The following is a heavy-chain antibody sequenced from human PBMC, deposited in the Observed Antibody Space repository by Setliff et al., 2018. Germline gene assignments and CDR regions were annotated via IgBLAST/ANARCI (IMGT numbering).Heavy chain of an antibody. CDR3: VREGYSEYFQD. CDR2: ISYSGIT. D-gene: IGHD1-1*01. Sequence: ETLSLTCTVSGGSIGPHYWSWIRQAPGKGLEWIGFISYSGITTYNVSLKSRVSISVDTSKNQLSLTLSSVTAADTAVYYCVREGYSEYFQDWGRGTLVTVSS. V-gene: IGHV4-59*11. J-gene: IGHJ1*01. CDR1: GGSIGPHY.